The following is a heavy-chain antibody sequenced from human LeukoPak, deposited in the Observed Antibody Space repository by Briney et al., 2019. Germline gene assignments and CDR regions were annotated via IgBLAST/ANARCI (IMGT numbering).Heavy chain of an antibody. V-gene: IGHV3-53*01. CDR2: LDSGSDT. CDR1: GFSVSLNY. CDR3: ARVGDHFHWYLHL. Sequence: GGSLTLSCAASGFSVSLNYMNWVRQAPGKWLEWLSILDSGSDTCYADSLKGRFTISRDSSKNMLFLHRNSLRAEDTAVYYCARVGDHFHWYLHLWGRGTLVTVSS. D-gene: IGHD3-3*02. J-gene: IGHJ2*01.